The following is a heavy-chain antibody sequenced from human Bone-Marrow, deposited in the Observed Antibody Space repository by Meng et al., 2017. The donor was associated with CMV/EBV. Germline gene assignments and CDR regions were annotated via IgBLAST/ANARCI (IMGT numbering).Heavy chain of an antibody. Sequence: ASVKVSCKASGYTFRNYPITWVRQAPGQGLEWMGWFKIYNGAANYGQRFQGRVTMTSDTATTTAYMELRSLRSDDTAVYYCARRRDVYHVTSGRGDGYFDSWGQGTLVTVSS. CDR2: FKIYNGAA. D-gene: IGHD1-26*01. CDR1: GYTFRNYP. CDR3: ARRRDVYHVTSGRGDGYFDS. V-gene: IGHV1-18*04. J-gene: IGHJ4*02.